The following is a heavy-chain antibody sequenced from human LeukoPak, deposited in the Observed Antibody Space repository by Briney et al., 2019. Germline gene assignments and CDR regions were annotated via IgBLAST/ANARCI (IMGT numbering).Heavy chain of an antibody. Sequence: PSETLSLTCPVSGGSISSYYWSWIRQPAGKGLEWLGRIDTSGNTNYKPSLKSRFTMSVDTSKNQFSLKLSSVTAADTAVYYCARVSSSWYQDWYFDLWGRGTLFTVSS. CDR1: GGSISSYY. CDR3: ARVSSSWYQDWYFDL. V-gene: IGHV4-4*07. CDR2: IDTSGNT. D-gene: IGHD6-13*01. J-gene: IGHJ2*01.